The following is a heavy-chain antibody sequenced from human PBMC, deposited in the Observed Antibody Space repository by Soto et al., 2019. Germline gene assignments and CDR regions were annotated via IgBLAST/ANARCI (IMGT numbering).Heavy chain of an antibody. D-gene: IGHD1-26*01. CDR3: AHSPTRVGDTDYNLSYCFED. V-gene: IGHV2-5*02. CDR2: IYWDDDK. CDR1: GFSLSTSGEA. J-gene: IGHJ4*02. Sequence: SGPTLVNPTQTLTLTCTFSGFSLSTSGEAVAWIRQPPGKALEWLALIYWDDDKRYSPSLKKRLTITKDTSKNQVILTMTMLDPVDTGTYYCAHSPTRVGDTDYNLSYCFEDWGQGTQVTVSS.